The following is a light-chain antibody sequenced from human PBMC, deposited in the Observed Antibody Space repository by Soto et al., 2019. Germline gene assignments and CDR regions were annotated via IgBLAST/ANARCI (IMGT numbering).Light chain of an antibody. J-gene: IGKJ4*01. CDR1: QSISSQ. CDR3: QQRSNWPLT. Sequence: EIVLTQSPATLSLSPGERATLSSRASQSISSQLAWYHQKPGQAPRLLIHDASNRATGIPARFSGTGSATDFTLTISSLEPEDFAVYYCQQRSNWPLTFGGGTKVDIK. V-gene: IGKV3-11*01. CDR2: DAS.